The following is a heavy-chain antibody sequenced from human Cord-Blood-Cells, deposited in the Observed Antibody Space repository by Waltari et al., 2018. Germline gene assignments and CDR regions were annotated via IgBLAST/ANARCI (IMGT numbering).Heavy chain of an antibody. D-gene: IGHD3-22*01. CDR3: AAGYYYDSSGYYYGMDV. J-gene: IGHJ6*02. CDR1: GGTFSSYA. CDR2: IIPIFGTA. V-gene: IGHV1-69*01. Sequence: QVQLVQSGAEVKKPGSSVKVSCKASGGTFSSYAISWVRQAPGQGLEWMGEIIPIFGTANYAQKFQGRVTITADESTSTAYMELSSLRSEDTAVYYCAAGYYYDSSGYYYGMDVWGQGTTVTVSS.